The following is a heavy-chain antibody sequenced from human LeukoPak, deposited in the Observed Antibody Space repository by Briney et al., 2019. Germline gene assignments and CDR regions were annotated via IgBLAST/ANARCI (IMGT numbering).Heavy chain of an antibody. V-gene: IGHV7-4-1*02. CDR3: ARDGRDFWSGYGRRYYYMDV. Sequence: ASVKVSCKASGYTFTSYAMNWVRQAPGQGLEWMGWINTNTGNPTYAQGFTGRFVFSLDTSVSTAYLQISSLKAEDTAVYYCARDGRDFWSGYGRRYYYMDVWGKGTTVTVSS. J-gene: IGHJ6*03. CDR1: GYTFTSYA. CDR2: INTNTGNP. D-gene: IGHD3-3*01.